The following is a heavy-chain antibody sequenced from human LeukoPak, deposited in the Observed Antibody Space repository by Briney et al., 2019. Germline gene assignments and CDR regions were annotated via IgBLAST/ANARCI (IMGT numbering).Heavy chain of an antibody. J-gene: IGHJ6*03. V-gene: IGHV4-59*01. CDR3: ARVDTAMVPPYYYYMDV. D-gene: IGHD5-18*01. CDR2: IYYSGST. CDR1: GGSISSYY. Sequence: SSETLSLTCTVSGGSISSYYWSWIRQPPGKGLEWIGYIYYSGSTNYNPSLKSRVTISVDTSKNQFSLKLSSVTAADTAVYYCARVDTAMVPPYYYYMDVWGKGTTVTVSS.